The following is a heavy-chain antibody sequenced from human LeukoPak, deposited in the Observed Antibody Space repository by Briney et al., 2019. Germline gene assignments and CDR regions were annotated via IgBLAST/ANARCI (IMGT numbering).Heavy chain of an antibody. CDR2: IYHSGST. V-gene: IGHV4-39*01. Sequence: PSETLSLTCTVSGGSISSSNYYWGWIRQPPGKGLEWIGSIYHSGSTYYNPSLKSRVTISLDMSNNQFSLRLSSVTAADTAVYYCARRTIAAAGTRWFDPWGQGTLVTVSS. CDR1: GGSISSSNYY. CDR3: ARRTIAAAGTRWFDP. D-gene: IGHD6-13*01. J-gene: IGHJ5*02.